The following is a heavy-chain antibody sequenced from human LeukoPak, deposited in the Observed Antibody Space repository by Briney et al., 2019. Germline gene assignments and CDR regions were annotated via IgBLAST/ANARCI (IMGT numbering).Heavy chain of an antibody. CDR3: ARVITYYYDSSGQDLDY. D-gene: IGHD3-22*01. CDR1: GFTVSSNY. J-gene: IGHJ4*02. CDR2: IYSGGST. V-gene: IGHV3-66*01. Sequence: PGGSLRLSCAASGFTVSSNYMSWVRQAPGKGLEWVSVIYSGGSTYYADSVKGRFTISRDNSKNTLYLQMNSLRAEDTAVYYCARVITYYYDSSGQDLDYWGQGTLVTASS.